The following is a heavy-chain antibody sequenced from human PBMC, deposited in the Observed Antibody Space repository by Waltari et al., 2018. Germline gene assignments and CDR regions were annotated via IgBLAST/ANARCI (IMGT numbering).Heavy chain of an antibody. V-gene: IGHV4-4*07. CDR2: IYTSGST. CDR3: ARECPGPCGAYMDV. D-gene: IGHD2-21*01. CDR1: GGSISSYY. J-gene: IGHJ6*03. Sequence: QVQLQESGPGLVKPSETLSLTCTVSGGSISSYYWSWIRQPAGKGLEWIGRIYTSGSTNANPSLKSRVTMAVDTSKNQFSLKLSSVTAADTAVYYWARECPGPCGAYMDVWGKGTTVTVSS.